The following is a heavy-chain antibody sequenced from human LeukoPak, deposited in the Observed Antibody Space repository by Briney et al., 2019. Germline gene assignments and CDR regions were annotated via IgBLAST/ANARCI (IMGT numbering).Heavy chain of an antibody. Sequence: SVKVSCKASGGTFSSYAISWVRQAPGQGLEWMGRIIPIFGTANYAQKFQGRVTITTDESTSTAYTELSSLRSEDTAVYYCASYPHYGDYYRLDYWGQGTLVTVSS. V-gene: IGHV1-69*05. CDR3: ASYPHYGDYYRLDY. D-gene: IGHD4-17*01. CDR2: IIPIFGTA. J-gene: IGHJ4*02. CDR1: GGTFSSYA.